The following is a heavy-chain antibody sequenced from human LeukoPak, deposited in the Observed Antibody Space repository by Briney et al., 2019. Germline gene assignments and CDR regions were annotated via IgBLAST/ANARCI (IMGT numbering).Heavy chain of an antibody. D-gene: IGHD2-15*01. J-gene: IGHJ4*02. CDR3: TTSPPYCSGGSCFDY. V-gene: IGHV3-15*01. Sequence: GGSLRLSCAASAFTFSNAWMSWVRQAPGKGLEWVGRIKSKTEGGTTDYAAPVKGRFTISRDDSKNTLYLQMNSLKTADTAVYYCTTSPPYCSGGSCFDYWGQGTLVTVSS. CDR1: AFTFSNAW. CDR2: IKSKTEGGTT.